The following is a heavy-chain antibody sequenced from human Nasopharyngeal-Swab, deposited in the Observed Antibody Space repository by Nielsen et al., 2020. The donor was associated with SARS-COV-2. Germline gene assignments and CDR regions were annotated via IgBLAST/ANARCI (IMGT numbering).Heavy chain of an antibody. CDR1: GFTFRSYA. D-gene: IGHD1-1*01. J-gene: IGHJ3*02. CDR2: ISGSDHTT. CDR3: ARYTTWNDGGAFDI. V-gene: IGHV3-23*01. Sequence: GGSLRLSCAASGFTFRSYAISWVRQAPGKGLEWVSVISGSDHTTYYADSVKGRFTISRDNAKNSLYLQMNSLRAEDTAVYYCARYTTWNDGGAFDIWGQGTMVTVSS.